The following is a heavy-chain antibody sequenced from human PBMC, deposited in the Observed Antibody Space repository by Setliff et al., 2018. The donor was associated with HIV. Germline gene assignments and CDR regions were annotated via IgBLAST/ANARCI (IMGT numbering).Heavy chain of an antibody. V-gene: IGHV1-46*01. CDR1: GYTFTSDY. CDR3: TKDLPGPAINSGRIKNWFDP. J-gene: IGHJ5*02. CDR2: INPAGIPT. Sequence: ASVKVSCKASGYTFTSDYIHWVRQAPGQGREWMGMINPAGIPTSYAQKFQGSLTMTRDTSTNTVYMELSSLRYEATAVYYWTKDLPGPAINSGRIKNWFDPWGEGTLVTVSS. D-gene: IGHD6-19*01.